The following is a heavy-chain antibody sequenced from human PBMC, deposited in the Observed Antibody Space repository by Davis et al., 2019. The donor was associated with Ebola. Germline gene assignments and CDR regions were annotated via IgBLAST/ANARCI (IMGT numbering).Heavy chain of an antibody. CDR1: GYTFTSYA. D-gene: IGHD5-18*01. Sequence: ASVKVSCKASGYTFTSYAMHWVRQAPGQRLEWMGWINAGNGNTKYSQKFQGRVTITRDTSASTAYMELSSLRSDDTAVYYCARDARWIQLWFIDYWGQGTLVTVSS. J-gene: IGHJ4*02. V-gene: IGHV1-3*01. CDR2: INAGNGNT. CDR3: ARDARWIQLWFIDY.